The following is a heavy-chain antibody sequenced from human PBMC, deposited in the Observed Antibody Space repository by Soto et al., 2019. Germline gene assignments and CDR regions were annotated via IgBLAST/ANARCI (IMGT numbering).Heavy chain of an antibody. V-gene: IGHV4-59*01. J-gene: IGHJ5*02. Sequence: TSETLSLTCTVSGGYISSYYWSWLRQPPGKGLEWMGYIYYSGSTNYNPSLKSRVTISVDTSKNQFSLKLSSVTAADTAVYYCARVGGGSRNWFDPWGQGTLVTGSS. CDR3: ARVGGGSRNWFDP. D-gene: IGHD1-26*01. CDR2: IYYSGST. CDR1: GGYISSYY.